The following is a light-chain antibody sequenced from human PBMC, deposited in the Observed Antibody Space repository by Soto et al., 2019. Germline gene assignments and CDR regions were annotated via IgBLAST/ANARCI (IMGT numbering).Light chain of an antibody. CDR2: AAS. J-gene: IGKJ2*01. CDR3: QQSYNTPTT. CDR1: RSISTY. V-gene: IGKV1-39*01. Sequence: DIQMTQSPSSLSTSVGDRVTITCRASRSISTYLNWYRQKPGKAPKLLIYAASSLQSGVPSRFSGSGSGTDFTLIISSLQPEDFAVYYCQQSYNTPTTFGQGTKVDIK.